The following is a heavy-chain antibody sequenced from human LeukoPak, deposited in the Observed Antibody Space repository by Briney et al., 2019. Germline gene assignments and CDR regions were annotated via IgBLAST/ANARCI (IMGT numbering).Heavy chain of an antibody. V-gene: IGHV3-21*04. D-gene: IGHD6-13*01. CDR2: ISSSSSYI. CDR1: GFTFSDHY. CDR3: AGARYSSSWCMRHPVN. J-gene: IGHJ1*01. Sequence: PGGSLRLSCAASGFTFSDHYIDWVRQAPGKGLEWVSSISSSSSYIYYADSLKGRFTISIDNAKNPLYLQMNTLRAEDTPLYYCAGARYSSSWCMRHPVNWGQGTLVPVSA.